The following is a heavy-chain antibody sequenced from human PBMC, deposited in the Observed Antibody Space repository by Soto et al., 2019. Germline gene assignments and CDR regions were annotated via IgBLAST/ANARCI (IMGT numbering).Heavy chain of an antibody. Sequence: GGSLRLSCAASGFTFSSYGMHWVRQAPGKGLEWVAVIWYDGSKKYYADSVKGRFTISRDNSKNTLYLQMNSLRAEDTAVYYCATYARVDYYYYGMDVWGQGTTVTVSS. D-gene: IGHD4-17*01. CDR2: IWYDGSKK. CDR3: ATYARVDYYYYGMDV. V-gene: IGHV3-33*01. J-gene: IGHJ6*02. CDR1: GFTFSSYG.